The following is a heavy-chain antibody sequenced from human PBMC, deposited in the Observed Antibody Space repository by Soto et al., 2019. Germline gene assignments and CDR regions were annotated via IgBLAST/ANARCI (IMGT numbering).Heavy chain of an antibody. CDR3: AHRRRTNRPGCSGGTCYGGFEY. CDR1: GVSLTTTGVD. D-gene: IGHD2-15*01. Sequence: QITLKESGPTLVKPTQPLTLTCTLSGVSLTTTGVDVDWIRQPPGKALEWLAVIYWDDDKRYSTSLKNRLTITKDTSKNEVVLTLTNMDPVDTATYYCAHRRRTNRPGCSGGTCYGGFEYWGQGILVTVSS. J-gene: IGHJ4*02. CDR2: IYWDDDK. V-gene: IGHV2-5*02.